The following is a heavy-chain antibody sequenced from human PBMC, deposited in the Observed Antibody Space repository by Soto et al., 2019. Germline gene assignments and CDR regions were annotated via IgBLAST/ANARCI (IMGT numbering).Heavy chain of an antibody. Sequence: HGESLKISCKGSGYSFKSYWIAWVRQMPGKGLEYMGIIYAGDSDTRYSPSFQGQVTISVDKSISTAYLQWSSLKASDTAMYYCARHKDYYPDGDYWGQGTLVTVSS. V-gene: IGHV5-51*01. CDR2: IYAGDSDT. CDR1: GYSFKSYW. D-gene: IGHD1-26*01. J-gene: IGHJ4*02. CDR3: ARHKDYYPDGDY.